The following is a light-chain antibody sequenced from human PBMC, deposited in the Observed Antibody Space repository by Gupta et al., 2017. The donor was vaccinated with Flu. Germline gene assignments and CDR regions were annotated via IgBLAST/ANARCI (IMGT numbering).Light chain of an antibody. J-gene: IGLJ2*01. Sequence: QAVVTPEPSLTVSPGGTVTLTCRSSTGAVTITHYPYWFQQKPGQAPRTLIYDTTNKHSWTPARFSGSLLGGNAALTLSGAQPEDEADYYCLLYDSGARVFGGGTKLTVL. V-gene: IGLV7-46*01. CDR1: TGAVTITHY. CDR3: LLYDSGARV. CDR2: DTT.